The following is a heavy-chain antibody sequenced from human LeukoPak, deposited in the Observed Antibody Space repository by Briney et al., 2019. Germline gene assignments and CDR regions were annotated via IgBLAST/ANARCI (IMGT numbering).Heavy chain of an antibody. D-gene: IGHD5-12*01. V-gene: IGHV3-53*01. CDR3: ARDRGYSGYDREAYFDY. CDR1: GFTVSSNY. J-gene: IGHJ4*02. Sequence: GGSLRLSCAASGFTVSSNYMSWVRQAPGKGLEGVSVIYRDGSTFYADSVKGRFTLSRDNSKNTLYLQMNSLRADDTAVYYCARDRGYSGYDREAYFDYWGQGTLVTVSS. CDR2: IYRDGST.